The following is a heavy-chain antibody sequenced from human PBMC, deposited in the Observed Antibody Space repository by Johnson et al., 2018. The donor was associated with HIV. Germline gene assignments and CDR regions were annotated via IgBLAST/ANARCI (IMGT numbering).Heavy chain of an antibody. CDR2: ISSSGTTT. V-gene: IGHV3-11*04. Sequence: QVQLVESGGGLVKPGGSLRLSCVASGFTFSDYYMSWIRQAPGKGLEWVSYISSSGTTTYSAESVQGRFTTSRDNAKNSLYLQMNSLRAEDTAVYYCARSKDCSVGTCPDAFDIWGQGTLVMVSS. CDR1: GFTFSDYY. J-gene: IGHJ3*02. CDR3: ARSKDCSVGTCPDAFDI. D-gene: IGHD2-15*01.